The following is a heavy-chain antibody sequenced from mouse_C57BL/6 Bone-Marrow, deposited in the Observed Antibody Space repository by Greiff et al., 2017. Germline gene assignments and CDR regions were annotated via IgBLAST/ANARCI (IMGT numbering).Heavy chain of an antibody. CDR1: GFSLTSYG. V-gene: IGHV2-9*01. D-gene: IGHD2-1*01. CDR3: AKIYYGNPYAMDD. J-gene: IGHJ4*01. CDR2: IWGGGST. Sequence: VKLVESGPGLVAPSQSLSITCTVSGFSLTSYGVDWVRQPPGKGLEWLGVIWGGGSTNYNSAPMSRLSINKDNSKSQVFLKMNSLQTDDTAMYYCAKIYYGNPYAMDDWGQGTSVTVSS.